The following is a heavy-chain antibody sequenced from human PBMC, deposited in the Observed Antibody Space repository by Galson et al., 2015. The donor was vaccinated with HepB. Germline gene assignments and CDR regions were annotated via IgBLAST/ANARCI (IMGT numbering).Heavy chain of an antibody. Sequence: TLSLTCAVSGGSISSSNWWSWVRQPPGKGLEWIGEIYHSGSTNYNPSLKSRVTISVDKSKNQFSLKLSSVTAADTAVYYCARCERGVWYHMYYWGQGTLVTVSS. CDR2: IYHSGST. CDR1: GGSISSSNW. CDR3: ARCERGVWYHMYY. D-gene: IGHD6-13*01. V-gene: IGHV4-4*02. J-gene: IGHJ4*02.